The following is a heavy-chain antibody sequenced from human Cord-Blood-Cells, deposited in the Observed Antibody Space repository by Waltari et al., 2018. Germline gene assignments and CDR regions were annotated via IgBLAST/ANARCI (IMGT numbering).Heavy chain of an antibody. CDR3: ARNYGSGSPFDY. J-gene: IGHJ4*02. CDR1: GGSFSGYY. V-gene: IGHV4-34*01. D-gene: IGHD3-10*01. Sequence: QVQLQQWGAGLLKPSETLSLTCAVYGGSFSGYYWSWTRQPPGKGLEWIGEINHSGSTNYNPSLKSRVTISVDTSKNQFSLKLSSVTAADTAVYYCARNYGSGSPFDYWGQGTLVTVSS. CDR2: INHSGST.